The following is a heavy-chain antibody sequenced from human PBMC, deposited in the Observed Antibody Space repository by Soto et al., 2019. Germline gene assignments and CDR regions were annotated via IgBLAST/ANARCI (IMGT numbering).Heavy chain of an antibody. CDR2: ISYDGSNK. Sequence: GGSLRLSCAASGFTFSSYAMHWVRQAPGKGLEWVAVISYDGSNKYYADSVKGRFTISRDNSKNTLYLQMNSLRAEDTAVYYCARECCYDFWSGYYLDYWGQGTLVTVSS. CDR1: GFTFSSYA. D-gene: IGHD3-3*01. CDR3: ARECCYDFWSGYYLDY. V-gene: IGHV3-30-3*01. J-gene: IGHJ4*02.